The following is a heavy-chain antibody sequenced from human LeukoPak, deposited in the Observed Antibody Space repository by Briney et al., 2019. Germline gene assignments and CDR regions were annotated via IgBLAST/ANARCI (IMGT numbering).Heavy chain of an antibody. D-gene: IGHD6-13*01. CDR2: ITWNRDNI. V-gene: IGHV3-9*01. CDR1: GFTFDDYA. J-gene: IGHJ1*01. Sequence: PGRSLRLSCVASGFTFDDYAMHWVRQAPGKGLEWVSGITWNRDNIGYGDSVKGRFTISRDNAKNSLYLQMNSLRAEDTAVYYCAKDPSNPAAAGPEYFQHWGQGTLVTVSS. CDR3: AKDPSNPAAAGPEYFQH.